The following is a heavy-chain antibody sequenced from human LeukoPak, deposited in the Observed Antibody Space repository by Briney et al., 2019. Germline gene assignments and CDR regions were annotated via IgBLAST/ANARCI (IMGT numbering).Heavy chain of an antibody. CDR2: INQDGSDK. Sequence: GGSLRLSCAASGLTFSIHWMNWVRQAPGKGLECVANINQDGSDKYYVDSVKGRFTISKDNAKNSLYLQMNSLRAEDTAVYYCARDLSRSFSMIRGLIQHREFDFWGRGTLVTVSS. CDR3: ARDLSRSFSMIRGLIQHREFDF. V-gene: IGHV3-7*01. D-gene: IGHD3-10*01. J-gene: IGHJ4*02. CDR1: GLTFSIHW.